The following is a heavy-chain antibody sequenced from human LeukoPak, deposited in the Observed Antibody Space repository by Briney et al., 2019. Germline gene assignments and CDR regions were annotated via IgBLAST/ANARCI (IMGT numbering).Heavy chain of an antibody. CDR1: GGSISSYY. CDR2: IYTSGRT. D-gene: IGHD6-13*01. CDR3: ARGYIAAAGISFDY. J-gene: IGHJ4*02. Sequence: PSETLSLTCTVSGGSISSYYWSWIRQPAGKGLEWFERIYTSGRTNYNPSLKSRVTMSVDTSKNQFSLKLSSVTAADTAVYYCARGYIAAAGISFDYWGQGTLVTVSS. V-gene: IGHV4-4*07.